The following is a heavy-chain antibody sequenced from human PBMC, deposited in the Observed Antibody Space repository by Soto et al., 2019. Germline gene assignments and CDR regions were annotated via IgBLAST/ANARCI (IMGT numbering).Heavy chain of an antibody. CDR1: GFTFSSYA. CDR3: ARDRGDYGGNSRAYYYYYGMDV. J-gene: IGHJ6*02. CDR2: ISYDGSNK. Sequence: QVQLVESGGGVVQPGRSLRLSCAASGFTFSSYAMHWVRQAPGKGLEWVAVISYDGSNKYYADSVKGRFTISRDNSKNXXYXQXXRLRAEDTAVYYCARDRGDYGGNSRAYYYYYGMDVWGQGTTVTVSS. V-gene: IGHV3-30-3*01. D-gene: IGHD4-17*01.